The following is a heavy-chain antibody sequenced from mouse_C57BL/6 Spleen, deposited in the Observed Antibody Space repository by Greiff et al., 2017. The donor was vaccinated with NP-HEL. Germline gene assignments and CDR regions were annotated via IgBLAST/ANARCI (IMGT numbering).Heavy chain of an antibody. CDR2: IDPSDSYT. CDR1: GYTFTSYW. V-gene: IGHV1-50*01. J-gene: IGHJ2*01. CDR3: AGLLRSPHYFDY. Sequence: QVQLQQPGAELVKPGASVKLSCKASGYTFTSYWMQWVKQRPGQGLEWIGEIDPSDSYTNYNQKFKGKATLTVDTSSSTAYMQLSSLTSEDSAVYYCAGLLRSPHYFDYWGQGTTLTVSS. D-gene: IGHD1-1*01.